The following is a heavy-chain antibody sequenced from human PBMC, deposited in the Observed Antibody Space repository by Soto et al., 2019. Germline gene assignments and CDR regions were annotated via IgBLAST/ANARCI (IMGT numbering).Heavy chain of an antibody. CDR1: GGSFSGYY. D-gene: IGHD3-9*01. V-gene: IGHV4-34*01. CDR2: INHSGST. Sequence: SETLSLTCAVYGGSFSGYYWSWIRQPPGKGLEWIGEINHSGSTNYNPSLKSRVTISVDTSKNQFSLKLSSVTAADTAVYYCARESRSYFDRLVDNWFDPWGQGTLVTVSS. CDR3: ARESRSYFDRLVDNWFDP. J-gene: IGHJ5*02.